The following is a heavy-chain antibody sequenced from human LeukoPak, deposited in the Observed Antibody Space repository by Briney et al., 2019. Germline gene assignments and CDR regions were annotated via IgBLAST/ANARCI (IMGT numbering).Heavy chain of an antibody. CDR1: GYTLTELS. V-gene: IGHV1-24*01. CDR3: ATSRNYGSGSYYGYYFDY. J-gene: IGHJ4*02. Sequence: ASVKVSCKVSGYTLTELSMHWVRQAPGKGLEWMGGFDPEDGETIYAQKFQGRVTMTEDTSTDTAYMELSSLRSEDTAVYYCATSRNYGSGSYYGYYFDYWGQGTLVTVSS. CDR2: FDPEDGET. D-gene: IGHD3-10*01.